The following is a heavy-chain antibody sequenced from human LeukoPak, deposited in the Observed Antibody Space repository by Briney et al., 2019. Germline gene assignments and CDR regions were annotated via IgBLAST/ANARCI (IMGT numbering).Heavy chain of an antibody. D-gene: IGHD1-14*01. CDR2: IYYSGST. V-gene: IGHV4-31*03. CDR1: GGSISSGGYY. CDR3: AGMRITTPTVRTLDY. J-gene: IGHJ4*02. Sequence: SQTLSLTCTVSGGSISSGGYYWSWIRQHPGKGLEWIGYIYYSGSTYYNPSLKSRVTISVDTSKNQFSLKLSSVTAADTAVYYCAGMRITTPTVRTLDYWGQGTLVTVSS.